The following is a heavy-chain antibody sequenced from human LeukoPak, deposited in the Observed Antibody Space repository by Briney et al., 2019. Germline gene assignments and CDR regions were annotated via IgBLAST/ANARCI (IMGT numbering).Heavy chain of an antibody. CDR3: ARATYEDFDS. V-gene: IGHV4-61*02. CDR2: IYTSGST. Sequence: SQTLSLTCTVSGGSISSGNYYWSWIRQPAGKGLEWVGRIYTSGSTNYDPSLKSRVTISVDTSKSQFSLKLSSVIAADTAVYYCARATYEDFDSWGQGTLVTVSS. CDR1: GGSISSGNYY. J-gene: IGHJ4*02. D-gene: IGHD3-22*01.